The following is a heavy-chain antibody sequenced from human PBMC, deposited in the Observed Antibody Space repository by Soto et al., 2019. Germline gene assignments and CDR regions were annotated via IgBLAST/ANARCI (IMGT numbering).Heavy chain of an antibody. Sequence: ASVKVSCKASGYTFTSYGISWVRQAPGQGLEWMGWISAYNGNTNYAQKLQGRVTMTTDTSTSTAYMELRSLRSDDTAVYYCARDLFCIDWLLHGLTDFRGPGTLVTVFS. D-gene: IGHD3-9*01. CDR1: GYTFTSYG. CDR3: ARDLFCIDWLLHGLTDF. J-gene: IGHJ4*02. CDR2: ISAYNGNT. V-gene: IGHV1-18*01.